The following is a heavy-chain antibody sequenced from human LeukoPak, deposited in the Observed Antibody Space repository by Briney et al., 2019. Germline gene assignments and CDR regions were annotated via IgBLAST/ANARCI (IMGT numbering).Heavy chain of an antibody. CDR2: VYHTGST. V-gene: IGHV4-38-2*01. CDR3: ASHYYASSGSLFDS. D-gene: IGHD3-22*01. Sequence: PSETLSLTCAVSGYSISSGYYWVWIRQPPGKGLEWIGSVYHTGSTYYHPSLKSRVTISLDTSKNQFSLRLTSVTAADTALYYCASHYYASSGSLFDSWGRGSLVTDSS. CDR1: GYSISSGYY. J-gene: IGHJ4*02.